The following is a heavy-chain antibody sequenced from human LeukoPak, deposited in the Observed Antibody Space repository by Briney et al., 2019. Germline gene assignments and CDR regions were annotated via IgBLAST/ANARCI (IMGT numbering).Heavy chain of an antibody. CDR1: GGSISSSSYY. D-gene: IGHD6-13*01. V-gene: IGHV4-61*05. J-gene: IGHJ4*02. Sequence: SETLSLTCTVSGGSISSSSYYWGWIRQPPGKGLEWIGYIYYSGSTNYNPSLKSRVTISVDTSKNQFSLKLSSVTAADTAVYYCATSPAAAGTLLFDYWGQGTLVTVSS. CDR3: ATSPAAAGTLLFDY. CDR2: IYYSGST.